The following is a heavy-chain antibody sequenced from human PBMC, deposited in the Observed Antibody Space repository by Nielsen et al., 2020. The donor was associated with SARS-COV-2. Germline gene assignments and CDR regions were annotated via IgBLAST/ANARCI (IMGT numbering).Heavy chain of an antibody. CDR2: ISGSTTTM. Sequence: GESLKISCAASGFTFSTYSMNWVRQAPGKGLEWVSYISGSTTTMYYADSVKGRFTISRDNAKNSLYLQMNSLRADDTAVYYCANRDYWGRGTLVTVSS. CDR3: ANRDY. V-gene: IGHV3-48*01. J-gene: IGHJ4*02. CDR1: GFTFSTYS.